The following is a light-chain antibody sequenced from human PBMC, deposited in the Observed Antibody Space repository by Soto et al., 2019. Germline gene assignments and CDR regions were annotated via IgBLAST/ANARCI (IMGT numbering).Light chain of an antibody. Sequence: DIVMTQSPDSLAVSLGERATINCKSSQSVLYSPNNKNYLAWYQHKPGQPPKMLIYWASIRESGVPDRFSGSGSGTDFTLTISSLQSEDFATYFCQQADSFPLTFGGGTKVEIK. V-gene: IGKV4-1*01. CDR1: QSVLYSPNNKNY. J-gene: IGKJ4*01. CDR3: QQADSFPLT. CDR2: WAS.